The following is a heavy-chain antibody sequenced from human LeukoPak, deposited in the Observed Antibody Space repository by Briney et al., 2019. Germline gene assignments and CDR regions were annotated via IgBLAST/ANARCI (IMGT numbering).Heavy chain of an antibody. V-gene: IGHV1-69*04. CDR1: GGTFSSYA. D-gene: IGHD6-19*01. CDR3: ARKGDSSGWHPDAFDI. CDR2: IIPILGIA. J-gene: IGHJ3*02. Sequence: GASVKVSCKASGGTFSSYAISWVRQAPGQGLEWMGRIIPILGIANYAQKFQGRVTITADKSTSTAYMELSSLRSEDTAVYYCARKGDSSGWHPDAFDIWGQGTMVTVSS.